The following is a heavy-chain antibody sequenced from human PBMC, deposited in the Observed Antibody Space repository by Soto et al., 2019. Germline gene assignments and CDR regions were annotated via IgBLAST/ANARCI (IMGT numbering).Heavy chain of an antibody. D-gene: IGHD2-15*01. CDR1: GGSFSGYY. CDR3: ARNAYCSGGSCYPGPYFDY. J-gene: IGHJ4*02. Sequence: QVQLQQWGAGLLKPSETLSLTCAVYGGSFSGYYWSWIRQPPGKGLEWIGEINPSGSTNYNPSLKSRVTISVDTSKNQFSLKLSSVTAADTAVYYCARNAYCSGGSCYPGPYFDYWGQGTLVTVSS. V-gene: IGHV4-34*01. CDR2: INPSGST.